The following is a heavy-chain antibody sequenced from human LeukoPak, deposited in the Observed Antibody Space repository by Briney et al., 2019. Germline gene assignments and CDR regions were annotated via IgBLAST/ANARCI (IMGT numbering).Heavy chain of an antibody. CDR3: ARGPKLTYYDFWSGYYITPDYFDY. D-gene: IGHD3-3*01. J-gene: IGHJ4*02. V-gene: IGHV1-18*01. CDR2: ISAYNGNT. CDR1: GYTFTSYG. Sequence: GASVKVSCKASGYTFTSYGISWVRQAPGQGLEWMGWISAYNGNTNYAQKLQGRVTMTTDTSTSTAYMELRSLRSDDTAVYYCARGPKLTYYDFWSGYYITPDYFDYWGQETLVTVSS.